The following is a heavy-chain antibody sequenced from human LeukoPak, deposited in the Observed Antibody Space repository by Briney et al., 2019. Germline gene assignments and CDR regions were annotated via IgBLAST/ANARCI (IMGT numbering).Heavy chain of an antibody. V-gene: IGHV3-23*01. CDR3: ARASWISTADAVR. J-gene: IGHJ4*02. CDR1: GFSFTNYA. Sequence: PAGGSLRLSCVASGFSFTNYAMSWVRQAPARGPEWLSSMKGGGETFYADSVKGRFTLSRDISRNTVYLQLNNLRVEDTATYYCARASWISTADAVRWGQGTQVTVSS. D-gene: IGHD2-2*03. CDR2: MKGGGET.